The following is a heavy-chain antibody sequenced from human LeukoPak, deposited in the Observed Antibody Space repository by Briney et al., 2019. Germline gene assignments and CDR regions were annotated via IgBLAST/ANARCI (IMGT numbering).Heavy chain of an antibody. J-gene: IGHJ4*02. CDR2: INPRGGVT. CDR3: ARAPYPRYSSSWFFDY. CDR1: GYIFTSFY. V-gene: IGHV1-46*01. D-gene: IGHD6-13*01. Sequence: ASVKVSCKASGYIFTSFYIHWVRQVPGQGPEWRGVINPRGGVTSYPQKFQGRVTVTRDTSTSTVYVELGSLTSEDTAVYYCARAPYPRYSSSWFFDYWGQGTLVTVSS.